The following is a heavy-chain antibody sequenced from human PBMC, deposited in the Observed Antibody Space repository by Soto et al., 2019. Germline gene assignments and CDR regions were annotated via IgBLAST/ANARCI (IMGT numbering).Heavy chain of an antibody. V-gene: IGHV3-48*01. D-gene: IGHD2-15*01. CDR3: ASVVVVAALDY. J-gene: IGHJ4*02. Sequence: GGSLRLSCAASGFTFSSYSMNWVRQAPGKGLEWVSYISSSSSTIYYADSVKGRFTISRDNAKNSLYLQMNSLRAEDTAVYYCASVVVVAALDYWGQGTLVTVSS. CDR2: ISSSSSTI. CDR1: GFTFSSYS.